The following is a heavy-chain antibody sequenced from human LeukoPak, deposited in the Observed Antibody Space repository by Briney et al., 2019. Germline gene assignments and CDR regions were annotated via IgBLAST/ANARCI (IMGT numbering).Heavy chain of an antibody. CDR1: GFTFSSYS. Sequence: GGSLRLSCAASGFTFSSYSMTWVRQAPGKGLEWVSSISSSSSYIYYADSVKGRFTISRDNAKNSLYLQMNSLRAEDTAMYYCARDGYDFWSGYYHASHFDYWGQGTLVTVSS. V-gene: IGHV3-21*01. J-gene: IGHJ4*02. D-gene: IGHD3-3*01. CDR2: ISSSSSYI. CDR3: ARDGYDFWSGYYHASHFDY.